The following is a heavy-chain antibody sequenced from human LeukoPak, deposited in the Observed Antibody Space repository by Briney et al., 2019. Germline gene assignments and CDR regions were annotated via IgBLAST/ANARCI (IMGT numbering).Heavy chain of an antibody. CDR2: IIPIFGTA. CDR1: GGTFSSYA. J-gene: IGHJ6*03. Sequence: ASVKVSCKASGGTFSSYAISWVRQAPGQGLEWMGGIIPIFGTANYAQKFQGRVTITADESTSTAYMELSSLRSEDTAVYYCARASQYYYDSSGYYTYYYYYMDVWGKGTTVTISS. D-gene: IGHD3-22*01. CDR3: ARASQYYYDSSGYYTYYYYYMDV. V-gene: IGHV1-69*13.